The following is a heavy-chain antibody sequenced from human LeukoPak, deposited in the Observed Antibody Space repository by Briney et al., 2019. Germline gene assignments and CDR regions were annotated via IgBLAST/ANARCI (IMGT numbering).Heavy chain of an antibody. J-gene: IGHJ4*02. D-gene: IGHD5-18*01. V-gene: IGHV4-59*11. CDR3: TTIKRGNIFGYFDF. CDR2: VFDSGRT. Sequence: PSETLSLTCTVSGGSMTTHHWNWIRQTAGKGLEWIGYVFDSGRTKENPSLKSRVTLSADTSKNQLSLRLSSVTAADTAVYYCTTIKRGNIFGYFDFWGQGILVTVSS. CDR1: GGSMTTHH.